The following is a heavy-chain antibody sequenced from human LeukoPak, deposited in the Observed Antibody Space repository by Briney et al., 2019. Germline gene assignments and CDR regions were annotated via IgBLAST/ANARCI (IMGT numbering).Heavy chain of an antibody. V-gene: IGHV3-23*01. CDR3: AKGSSGQYYFDY. D-gene: IGHD6-19*01. J-gene: IGHJ4*02. CDR1: GFTFSSYA. Sequence: PGGSLRLSCAASGFTFSSYAMSWVRQAPGKGLEWVSAISGSGGSTYYADSVKGRFTISRDNSKNTLYLQMNSLRAEDAAVYYCAKGSSGQYYFDYWGQGTLVTVSS. CDR2: ISGSGGST.